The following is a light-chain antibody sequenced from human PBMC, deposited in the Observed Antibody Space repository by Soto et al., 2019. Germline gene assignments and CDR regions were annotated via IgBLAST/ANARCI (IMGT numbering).Light chain of an antibody. CDR1: QSVSTSY. Sequence: EIVLTHSPVTLSSSPGERANLSCRASQSVSTSYVAWYQQKFGQAPRLLIYDAFSRATGIPDRFSASGSGKDFNLTISRLEPEDFAVYYCQQYKTFGQGTRWIS. V-gene: IGKV3-20*01. CDR3: QQYKT. CDR2: DAF. J-gene: IGKJ1*01.